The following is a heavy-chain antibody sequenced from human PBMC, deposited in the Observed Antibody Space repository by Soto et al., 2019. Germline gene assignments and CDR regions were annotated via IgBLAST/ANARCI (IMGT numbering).Heavy chain of an antibody. CDR3: ARAGYCSGGRCYSPYYYYYGMDA. CDR2: ISYDGNIK. J-gene: IGHJ6*02. V-gene: IGHV3-30-3*01. Sequence: PVGSLRLSCGASAFSFSHYAMHWVRQAPGKALECVAVISYDGNIKRYADSVKGRFTISRDNSVNTLYLQMNSLSPEDTAVYYCARAGYCSGGRCYSPYYYYYGMDAWGQGTTVTVSS. D-gene: IGHD2-15*01. CDR1: AFSFSHYA.